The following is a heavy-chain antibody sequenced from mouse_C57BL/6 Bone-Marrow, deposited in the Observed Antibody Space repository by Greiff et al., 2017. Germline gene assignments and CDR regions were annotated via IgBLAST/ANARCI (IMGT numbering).Heavy chain of an antibody. CDR2: IDPEDGDT. D-gene: IGHD1-1*01. Sequence: VQLQQSGAELVRPGASVKLSCTASGFNIKDYYMHWVKQRPEQGLEWIGRIDPEDGDTEYAPKFQGKATMPADTSSNTAYLQLSSLTSEDTAVYYCTSPIITTEYFDYWGQGTTLTVSS. V-gene: IGHV14-1*01. CDR3: TSPIITTEYFDY. J-gene: IGHJ2*01. CDR1: GFNIKDYY.